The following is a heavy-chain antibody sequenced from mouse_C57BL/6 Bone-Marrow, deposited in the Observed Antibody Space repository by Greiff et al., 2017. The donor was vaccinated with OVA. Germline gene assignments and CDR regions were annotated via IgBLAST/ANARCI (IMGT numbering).Heavy chain of an antibody. D-gene: IGHD1-1*01. Sequence: QVQLKESGPGLVQPSQSLSITCTVSGFSLTSYGVHWVRQSPGKGLEWLGVIWSGGSTDYNAAFISRLSISKDNSKSQVFFKMNSLQADDTAIYYCARNFHYYGSSPWFAYWGQGTLVTVSA. CDR3: ARNFHYYGSSPWFAY. J-gene: IGHJ3*01. CDR2: IWSGGST. CDR1: GFSLTSYG. V-gene: IGHV2-2*01.